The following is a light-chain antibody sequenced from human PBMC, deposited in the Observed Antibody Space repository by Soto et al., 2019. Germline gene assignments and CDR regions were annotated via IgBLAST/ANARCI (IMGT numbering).Light chain of an antibody. V-gene: IGKV3-20*01. J-gene: IGKJ4*01. CDR3: QQYDSSVLT. CDR2: GAS. CDR1: EIVSGSY. Sequence: EIVLMQSPGTLSLSPGERATLSCRASEIVSGSYLTWYQQKPDQAPRLLIYGASSMATGIPDRFSGSGSGTDFTLTISRLEPEDSAVYYCQQYDSSVLTFGGGTKVEIK.